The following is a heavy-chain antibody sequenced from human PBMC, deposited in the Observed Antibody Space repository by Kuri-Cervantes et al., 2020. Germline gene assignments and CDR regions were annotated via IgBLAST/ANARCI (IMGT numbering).Heavy chain of an antibody. CDR3: ARDRLAMVV. V-gene: IGHV4-34*01. Sequence: SQTLSLTCAVYGGSFSDYYWSWIRQPPGKGLEWIGEINHSGSNNYNLSLKSRVTISVDTPKNQFSLKPTSVTAADTAVYYCARDRLAMVVWGQGALVTVSS. CDR1: GGSFSDYY. J-gene: IGHJ4*02. CDR2: INHSGSN. D-gene: IGHD5-18*01.